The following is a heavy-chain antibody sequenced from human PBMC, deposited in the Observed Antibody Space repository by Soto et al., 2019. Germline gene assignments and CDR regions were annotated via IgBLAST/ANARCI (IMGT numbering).Heavy chain of an antibody. CDR2: ISYDGGNK. CDR1: GFTFSSFA. J-gene: IGHJ4*02. V-gene: IGHV3-30*03. CDR3: ALGGLFIITHVFDY. D-gene: IGHD2-21*01. Sequence: QVQLVESGGGVAQPGRSLRLSCAGSGFTFSSFAIHWVRQAPGRGLEWVAVISYDGGNKYYADSVKGRFTISRDNSKNTLYLQMNSLSAEDTAVYYCALGGLFIITHVFDYWGQGTLVTVSS.